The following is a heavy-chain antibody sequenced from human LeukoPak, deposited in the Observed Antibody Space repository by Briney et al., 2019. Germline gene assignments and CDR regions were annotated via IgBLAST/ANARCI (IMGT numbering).Heavy chain of an antibody. D-gene: IGHD3-10*01. CDR1: GGSFSGYY. CDR2: INHSGST. V-gene: IGHV4-34*01. J-gene: IGHJ6*03. CDR3: ARTVRGVLSPHYYYMDV. Sequence: SETLSLTCAVYGGSFSGYYWSWIRQPPGKGLEWIGEINHSGSTNYNPSLKSRVTMSVDTSKNQFSLKLSSVTAADTAVYYCARTVRGVLSPHYYYMDVWGKGTTVTISS.